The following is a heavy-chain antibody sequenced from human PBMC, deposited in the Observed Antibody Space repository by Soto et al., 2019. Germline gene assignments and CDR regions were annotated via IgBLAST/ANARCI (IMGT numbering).Heavy chain of an antibody. Sequence: EVQLVESGGGLVKPGGSLRLSCAASGFAFSSAWMNWVRQSPGKGLEWVGRIKSNIHGGTTDYNTPVKGRFTISRDDSENTLYLQMDSLKTEDTAVYYCACRSIVAGRLDFWGQGTLVPVSS. CDR2: IKSNIHGGTT. D-gene: IGHD6-19*01. J-gene: IGHJ4*02. CDR1: GFAFSSAW. CDR3: ACRSIVAGRLDF. V-gene: IGHV3-15*07.